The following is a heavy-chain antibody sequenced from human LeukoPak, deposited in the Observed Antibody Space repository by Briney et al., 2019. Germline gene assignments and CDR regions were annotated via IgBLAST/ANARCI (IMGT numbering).Heavy chain of an antibody. J-gene: IGHJ4*02. CDR1: GYSFTSYW. D-gene: IGHD4-17*01. CDR2: IYPGDSDT. CDR3: ARLTVTTFDY. V-gene: IGHV5-51*01. Sequence: GESLKISCKGSGYSFTSYWIGCVRQMPGKDLEWMGIIYPGDSDTRYSPSFQGQVTISADNSISTAYLQWSSLKDSDTAMYYCARLTVTTFDYWGQGSLVTVYS.